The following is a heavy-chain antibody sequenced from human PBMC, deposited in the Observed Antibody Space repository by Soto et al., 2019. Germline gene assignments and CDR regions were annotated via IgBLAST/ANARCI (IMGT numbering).Heavy chain of an antibody. J-gene: IGHJ5*02. V-gene: IGHV3-23*01. CDR1: GFIFENFG. Sequence: WGSLRLSCAASGFIFENFGMSWWRQAPGKGLEWISSISGSGFKKYYADSVKGRFTISRDNSKSTVYLELNNLSAEDTAVYHCAKNQGVELVPLATVDWFDPWGQGSVVTVSS. CDR2: ISGSGFKK. CDR3: AKNQGVELVPLATVDWFDP. D-gene: IGHD1-26*01.